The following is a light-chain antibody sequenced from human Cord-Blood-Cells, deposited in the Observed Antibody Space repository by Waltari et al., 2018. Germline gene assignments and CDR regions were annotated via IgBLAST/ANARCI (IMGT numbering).Light chain of an antibody. J-gene: IGKJ1*01. Sequence: EIVLTQSPGTLSLSPGERATLPCRASQRVSSSYLAWYQQKPGQSPRLLSYGAASRATGIPDRFSGSGSGTDFTLTISRLEPEDVAVYYCQQYGSSPRTFGQGTKVEIK. CDR2: GAA. V-gene: IGKV3-20*01. CDR1: QRVSSSY. CDR3: QQYGSSPRT.